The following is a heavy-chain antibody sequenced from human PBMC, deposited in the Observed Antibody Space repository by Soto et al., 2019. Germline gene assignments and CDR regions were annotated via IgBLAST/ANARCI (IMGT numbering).Heavy chain of an antibody. V-gene: IGHV2-70*04. CDR3: ARMFHCSGGACPFDY. J-gene: IGHJ4*02. CDR1: GFSLSTSGMR. D-gene: IGHD2-15*01. CDR2: IDWDDDK. Sequence: SGPTLVNPTQTLTLTCSFSGFSLSTSGMRVSWIRQPPGKALEWLARIDWDDDKFYNTSLKTRLTISKDSSKNQVVLTMTNMDPVDTATYYCARMFHCSGGACPFDYWGQGALVTVSS.